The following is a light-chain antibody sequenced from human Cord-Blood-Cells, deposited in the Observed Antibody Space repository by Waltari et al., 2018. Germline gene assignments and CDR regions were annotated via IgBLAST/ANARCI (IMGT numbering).Light chain of an antibody. V-gene: IGKV2-30*01. CDR1: QSLVYSDGNTY. CDR2: KVS. Sequence: DVVMTLSSLSLPVTLGQPASISCRSSQSLVYSDGNTYLNWFHQRPGQSPRRLIYKVSNRDSGVPDRFSGSASGTDFTLKISRVEAEDVRVYYCMQGTHWPLTFGGGTKVEIK. CDR3: MQGTHWPLT. J-gene: IGKJ4*01.